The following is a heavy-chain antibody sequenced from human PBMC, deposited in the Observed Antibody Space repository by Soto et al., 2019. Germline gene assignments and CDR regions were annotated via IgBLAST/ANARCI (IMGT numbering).Heavy chain of an antibody. CDR2: INPNSGGT. CDR3: ARSPPWAYYYDSSGYFNWFDP. Sequence: VASVKVSCKASGYTFTGYYMHWLRQAPGQGLEWMGWINPNSGGTNYAQKFQGWVTMTRDTSISTAYMELSRLRSDDTAVYYCARSPPWAYYYDSSGYFNWFDPWGQGTLVTVSS. CDR1: GYTFTGYY. J-gene: IGHJ5*02. D-gene: IGHD3-22*01. V-gene: IGHV1-2*04.